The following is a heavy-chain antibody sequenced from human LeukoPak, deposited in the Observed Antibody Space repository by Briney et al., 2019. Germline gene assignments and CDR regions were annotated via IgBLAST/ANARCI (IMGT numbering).Heavy chain of an antibody. CDR2: ISYDGSDK. CDR1: GFTFSDYG. J-gene: IGHJ4*02. D-gene: IGHD6-13*01. Sequence: PGRSLRLSCAASGFTFSDYGMHWVRQAPGKGLEWVTFISYDGSDKYYADSVKGRFTISRDNSKNTLYLQMNSLRAEDTAVYYCAKGFFIAAAGNFDYWGQGTLVTVSS. V-gene: IGHV3-30*18. CDR3: AKGFFIAAAGNFDY.